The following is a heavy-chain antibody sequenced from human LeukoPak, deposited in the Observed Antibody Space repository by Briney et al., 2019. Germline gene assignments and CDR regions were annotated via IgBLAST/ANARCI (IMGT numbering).Heavy chain of an antibody. Sequence: SETLSLTCTVSGGSISSYYWSWIRQPPGKGLEWIGYIYYSGSTNYNPSLKSRVTISVDTSKNQFSLKLSSVTAADTAVYYCARDRQTSDYYSHYMDVWGKGTTVTVSS. CDR1: GGSISSYY. V-gene: IGHV4-59*01. CDR2: IYYSGST. CDR3: ARDRQTSDYYSHYMDV. J-gene: IGHJ6*03. D-gene: IGHD1-1*01.